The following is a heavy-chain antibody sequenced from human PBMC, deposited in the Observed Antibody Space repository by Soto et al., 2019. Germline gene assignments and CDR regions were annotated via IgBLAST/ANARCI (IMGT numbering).Heavy chain of an antibody. J-gene: IGHJ3*02. Sequence: QVQLVQSGAEVKKPGSSVKVSCKASGGTFSSYASSWVRQAPGQGIAWMGGIIPIFGTANYAQKFQGRVTSTAEESTSTADMELSSLRSEDTAVYYCAREVEVGAWGAFDIWGQGTMGTVFS. V-gene: IGHV1-69*01. D-gene: IGHD1-26*01. CDR2: IIPIFGTA. CDR1: GGTFSSYA. CDR3: AREVEVGAWGAFDI.